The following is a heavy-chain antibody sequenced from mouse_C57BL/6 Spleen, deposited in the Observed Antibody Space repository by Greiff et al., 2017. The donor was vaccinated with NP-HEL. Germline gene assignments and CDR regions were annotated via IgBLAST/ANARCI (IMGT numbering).Heavy chain of an antibody. CDR1: GFNIKDDY. V-gene: IGHV14-4*01. CDR2: IDPENGDT. J-gene: IGHJ4*01. Sequence: EVQLQQSGAELVRPGASVKLSCTASGFNIKDDYMHWVKQRPEQGLEWIGWIDPENGDTEYASKFQGKATITADKSSNTAYLQLSSLTSEDTAVYYCTTDYAMDYWGQGTSVTVSS. CDR3: TTDYAMDY.